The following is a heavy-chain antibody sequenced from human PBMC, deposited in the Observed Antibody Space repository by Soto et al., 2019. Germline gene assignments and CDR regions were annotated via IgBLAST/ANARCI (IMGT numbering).Heavy chain of an antibody. V-gene: IGHV4-59*08. J-gene: IGHJ4*02. CDR1: GGSISSYY. D-gene: IGHD3-10*01. CDR2: IYYSGST. Sequence: SETLSLTCTVSGGSISSYYWSWIRQPPGKGLEWIGYIYYSGSTNYNPSLKSRVTISVDTSKNQFSLKLSSVTAADTAVYYCARRGSGSYVIDYWGQGTLVTVSS. CDR3: ARRGSGSYVIDY.